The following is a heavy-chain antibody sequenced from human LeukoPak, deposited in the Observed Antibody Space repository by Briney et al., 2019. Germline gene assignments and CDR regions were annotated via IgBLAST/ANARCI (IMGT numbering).Heavy chain of an antibody. J-gene: IGHJ4*02. Sequence: SQTLSLTCTVSGGSISSGSYYWSCIRQPAGKGLEWIGRIYTSGSTNYNPSLNSRVTISVDTSKNQFSLKLSSVTAADRAVYYCAREGIQLWSFFDYWGQGTLVTVSS. V-gene: IGHV4-61*02. CDR1: GGSISSGSYY. D-gene: IGHD5-18*01. CDR2: IYTSGST. CDR3: AREGIQLWSFFDY.